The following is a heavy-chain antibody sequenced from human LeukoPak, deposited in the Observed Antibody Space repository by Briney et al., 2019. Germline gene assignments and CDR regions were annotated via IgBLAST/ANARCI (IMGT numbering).Heavy chain of an antibody. CDR2: IYPGDSDT. CDR3: ARYRGDSSGWYVDFDY. J-gene: IGHJ4*02. V-gene: IGHV5-51*01. Sequence: GEPLKISCKGSGYSFTSYWIGWVRQMPGKGLEWMGIIYPGDSDTRYSPSFQGQVTISADKSISTAYLQWSSLKASDTAMYYCARYRGDSSGWYVDFDYWGQGTLVTVSS. CDR1: GYSFTSYW. D-gene: IGHD6-19*01.